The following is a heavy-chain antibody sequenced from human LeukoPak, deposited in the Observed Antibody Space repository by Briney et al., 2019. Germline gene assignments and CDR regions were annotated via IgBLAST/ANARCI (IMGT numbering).Heavy chain of an antibody. Sequence: GGSLRLSCAASGFTFSDSYMSWIRQAPGKGLEWVSYISSSSTYTNYADSVKGRFTISRDNAKNSLYLQMNSLRAEDTAVYYCARSGEALDYWGQGTLVTVSS. CDR2: ISSSSTYT. V-gene: IGHV3-11*03. D-gene: IGHD3-10*01. J-gene: IGHJ4*02. CDR3: ARSGEALDY. CDR1: GFTFSDSY.